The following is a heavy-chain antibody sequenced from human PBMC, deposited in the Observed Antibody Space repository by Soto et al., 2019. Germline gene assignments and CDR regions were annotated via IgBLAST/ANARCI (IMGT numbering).Heavy chain of an antibody. J-gene: IGHJ6*03. CDR3: AREERDFWSGYYGRTTRYYYYYYMDV. Sequence: SETLSLTCAVSSGSISSSNWWSWVRQPPGKGLEWIGEIYHSGSTNYNPSLKSRVTISVDKSKNQFSLKLSSVTAADTAVYYCAREERDFWSGYYGRTTRYYYYYYMDVWGKGTTVTVSS. CDR1: SGSISSSNW. V-gene: IGHV4-4*02. CDR2: IYHSGST. D-gene: IGHD3-3*01.